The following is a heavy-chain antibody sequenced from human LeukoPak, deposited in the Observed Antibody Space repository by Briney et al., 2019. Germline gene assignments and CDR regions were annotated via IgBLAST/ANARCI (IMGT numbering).Heavy chain of an antibody. CDR1: GFTFRSYW. CDR3: AKAQRYYGSGSYYYGY. J-gene: IGHJ4*02. CDR2: ISGSGGST. V-gene: IGHV3-23*01. Sequence: GGSLRLSCAASGFTFRSYWMHWVRHAPGKGLEWVSAISGSGGSTYYADSVKGRFTISRDNSKNTLYLQMNSLRAEDTAVYYCAKAQRYYGSGSYYYGYWGQGTLVTVSS. D-gene: IGHD3-10*01.